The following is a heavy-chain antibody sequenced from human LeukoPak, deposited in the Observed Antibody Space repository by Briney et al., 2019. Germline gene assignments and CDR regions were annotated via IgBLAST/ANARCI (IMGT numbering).Heavy chain of an antibody. D-gene: IGHD4/OR15-4a*01. CDR2: IYSGGST. V-gene: IGHV3-53*01. CDR3: ARLTMVLAFDI. J-gene: IGHJ3*02. Sequence: GGSLRLSCAASGFAVSSNCMTWVRQAPGKGLYWVSVIYSGGSTYYADSVKGRFTISRDNSKNTLYLQMNSLRAEDTAVYYCARLTMVLAFDIWGQGTMVTVSS. CDR1: GFAVSSNC.